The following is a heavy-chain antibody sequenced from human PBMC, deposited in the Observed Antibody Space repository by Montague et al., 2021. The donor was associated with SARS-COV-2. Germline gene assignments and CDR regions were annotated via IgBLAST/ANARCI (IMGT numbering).Heavy chain of an antibody. D-gene: IGHD6-25*01. V-gene: IGHV3-23*01. CDR3: AKQTGAGAIVYWYFDL. Sequence: SLRLSCAASGFAFNNFAMTWVRQPPGKGLEWVSSIFGSGAGTYYADSVQGRFTISRDNSRNTLYLRMNSLRAEDTAKYYCAKQTGAGAIVYWYFDLWGRGTVVSVSS. J-gene: IGHJ2*01. CDR2: IFGSGAGT. CDR1: GFAFNNFA.